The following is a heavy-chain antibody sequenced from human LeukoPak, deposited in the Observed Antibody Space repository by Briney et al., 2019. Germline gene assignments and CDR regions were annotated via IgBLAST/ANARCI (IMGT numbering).Heavy chain of an antibody. Sequence: SETLSLTCTVSGGSISSYYWSWIRQPPGKGLEWIAYISDIGSVNYNPSLKSRVTISLDTSENQFSLKLSSVTAADTAVYYCAGHHPRNTVDFWGQGTLVTVSS. CDR2: ISDIGSV. D-gene: IGHD2/OR15-2a*01. V-gene: IGHV4-59*08. CDR1: GGSISSYY. J-gene: IGHJ4*02. CDR3: AGHHPRNTVDF.